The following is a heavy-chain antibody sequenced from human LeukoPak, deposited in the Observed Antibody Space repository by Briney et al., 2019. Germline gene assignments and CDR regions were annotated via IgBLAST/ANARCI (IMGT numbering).Heavy chain of an antibody. J-gene: IGHJ3*02. Sequence: GGSLRLSCAASGFTVSSNYMSWVRQAPGKGLEWVSVIYSGGSTYYADSVKGRFTISRDNSKNTMYLQMNSLRAEDTAVYYCARDWRSDYYGSGSFYASDIWGQGTRVTVSS. CDR1: GFTVSSNY. V-gene: IGHV3-53*01. D-gene: IGHD3-10*01. CDR2: IYSGGST. CDR3: ARDWRSDYYGSGSFYASDI.